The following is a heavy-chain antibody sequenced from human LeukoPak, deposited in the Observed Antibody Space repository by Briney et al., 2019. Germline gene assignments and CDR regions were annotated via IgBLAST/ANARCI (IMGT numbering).Heavy chain of an antibody. CDR3: ARADLELGRALDY. V-gene: IGHV1-46*03. CDR1: GYTFTSYY. CDR2: INPSGGST. J-gene: IGHJ4*02. D-gene: IGHD1-7*01. Sequence: ASVKVSCKASGYTFTSYYMHWVRQAPGQGLEWMGIINPSGGSTSYAQKFQGRVTMTRDTSTSTVYMELSNLRSADPAVYSCARADLELGRALDYWGQGTLVTVSS.